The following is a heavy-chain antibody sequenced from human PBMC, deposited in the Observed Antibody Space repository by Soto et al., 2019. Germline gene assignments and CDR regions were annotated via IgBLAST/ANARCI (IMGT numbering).Heavy chain of an antibody. CDR3: ARGSAAKRYFDL. D-gene: IGHD5-18*01. CDR2: IFPSGAT. Sequence: QVQLVESGPGLVKPSQTLSLMCTVSGAPISGGDYHWSWIRQPPGKGLEWIGYIFPSGATHYNSSLGSRITMSVETSKSHFSLKLTSVTAADTAVYFCARGSAAKRYFDLWGRGTLVTVSS. V-gene: IGHV4-30-4*01. J-gene: IGHJ2*01. CDR1: GAPISGGDYH.